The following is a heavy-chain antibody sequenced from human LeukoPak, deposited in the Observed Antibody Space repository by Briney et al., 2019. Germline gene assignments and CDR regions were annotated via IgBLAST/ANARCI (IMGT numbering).Heavy chain of an antibody. D-gene: IGHD4-17*01. J-gene: IGHJ5*02. CDR2: ISSSSSYI. Sequence: GGSLRLSCAASGFTFSSYSMNWVRQAPGKGLEWVSSISSSSSYIYYADSVKGRFTISRDNAKNSLYLQMNSLRAEDTAVYYCARPSVPLRRVNWFDPWGQGTLVTVSS. CDR3: ARPSVPLRRVNWFDP. V-gene: IGHV3-21*01. CDR1: GFTFSSYS.